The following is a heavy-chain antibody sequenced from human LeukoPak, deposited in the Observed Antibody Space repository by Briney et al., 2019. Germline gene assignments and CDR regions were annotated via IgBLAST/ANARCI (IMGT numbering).Heavy chain of an antibody. V-gene: IGHV4-34*01. CDR1: GGSFSGYY. CDR2: INHSGST. D-gene: IGHD2-2*01. J-gene: IGHJ3*02. Sequence: SETLSLTCAVYGGSFSGYYWSWIRQPPGKGLEWIGEINHSGSTNYNPSLKSRVTISVDTSKDQFSLKLSSVTAADTAVYYCARRPKRRGIKGYCSSTSCYQTNAFDIWGQGTMVTVSS. CDR3: ARRPKRRGIKGYCSSTSCYQTNAFDI.